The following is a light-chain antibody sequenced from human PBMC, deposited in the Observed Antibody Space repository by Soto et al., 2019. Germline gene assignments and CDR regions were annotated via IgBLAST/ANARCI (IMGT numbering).Light chain of an antibody. V-gene: IGKV3-15*01. J-gene: IGKJ4*01. CDR2: GAS. CDR1: QSVSSN. CDR3: QQYNNWPLA. Sequence: EIVMTQSPATLSASPGERATLSCRASQSVSSNLAWYQQKPGQAPRLLIYGASTRATAIPARFSGSGSGTEFTLTISSLQSADFAVYYCQQYNNWPLAFGGGTKVDIK.